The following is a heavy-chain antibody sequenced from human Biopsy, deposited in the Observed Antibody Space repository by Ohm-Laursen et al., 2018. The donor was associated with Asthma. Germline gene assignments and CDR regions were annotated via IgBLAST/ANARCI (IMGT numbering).Heavy chain of an antibody. J-gene: IGHJ4*02. Sequence: SVKASCKSLGGTFNTYVIGWVRQAPGKGLEWMGGINSVFGTTTYPQKFQDRVTITADDSTSTVYMELSSLRSEDTAVYYCARKAGSCISRTCYSLDFWGQGTLVTVSS. CDR2: INSVFGTT. CDR3: ARKAGSCISRTCYSLDF. V-gene: IGHV1-69*13. CDR1: GGTFNTYV. D-gene: IGHD2-2*01.